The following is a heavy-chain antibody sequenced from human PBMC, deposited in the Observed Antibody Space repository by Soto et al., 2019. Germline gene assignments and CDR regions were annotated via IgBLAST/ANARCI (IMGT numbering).Heavy chain of an antibody. V-gene: IGHV4-28*01. J-gene: IGHJ4*02. D-gene: IGHD6-6*01. CDR2: TYYSGTT. Sequence: PSVTLSLPCAVSGYSISSGNWWGWIRQPQGEGLGWIGYTYYSGTTYYNPSLKSRVTMSEDTSKIQFSLRLGSVPAVDTAVYHCTLTRGDPQLHGLYYWAQGTLGTVSS. CDR1: GYSISSGNW. CDR3: TLTRGDPQLHGLYY.